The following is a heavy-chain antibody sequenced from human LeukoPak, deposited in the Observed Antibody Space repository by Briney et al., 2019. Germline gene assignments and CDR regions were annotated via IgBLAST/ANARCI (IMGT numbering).Heavy chain of an antibody. J-gene: IGHJ3*02. D-gene: IGHD2-8*01. CDR2: IRPDGSGS. V-gene: IGHV3-74*01. CDR1: GFTFRSNW. CDR3: TRGRSGANPNGLDI. Sequence: GGSLRLSCAASGFTFRSNWMHWLRQAPGKGLVWVSRIRPDGSGSNYADSVKGRFTISRDNAKNTVYLQMNGLRAEDTAIYYCTRGRSGANPNGLDIWGQGTMVTVSS.